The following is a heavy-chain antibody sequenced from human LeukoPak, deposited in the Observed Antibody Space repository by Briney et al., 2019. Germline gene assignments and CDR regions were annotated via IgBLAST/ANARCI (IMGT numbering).Heavy chain of an antibody. CDR3: ARDQNPGSNFDY. J-gene: IGHJ4*02. Sequence: SVKVSCKASGGTFNRHAISWVRQAPGQGLEWMGRIIPILGITTYAQRFQGRVTITADKSTSTAYMELSSLRSEDTAVYYCARDQNPGSNFDYWGQGTLVTVSS. CDR1: GGTFNRHA. D-gene: IGHD1-14*01. V-gene: IGHV1-69*04. CDR2: IIPILGIT.